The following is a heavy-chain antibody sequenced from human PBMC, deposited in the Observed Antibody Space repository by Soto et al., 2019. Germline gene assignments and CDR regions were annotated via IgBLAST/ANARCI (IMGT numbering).Heavy chain of an antibody. Sequence: GASVKVSCKAPGDTFTSYYLNWVRQAPGQGLEWMGVINPHGGSTQYGQKFQGRVTMTRDTSRSTVYMELRSLRSDDTAIYYCARSSGGNFGIIIEGSNWFDPWGQGTLVTVSS. CDR1: GDTFTSYY. J-gene: IGHJ5*02. CDR3: ARSSGGNFGIIIEGSNWFDP. V-gene: IGHV1-46*01. CDR2: INPHGGST. D-gene: IGHD3-3*01.